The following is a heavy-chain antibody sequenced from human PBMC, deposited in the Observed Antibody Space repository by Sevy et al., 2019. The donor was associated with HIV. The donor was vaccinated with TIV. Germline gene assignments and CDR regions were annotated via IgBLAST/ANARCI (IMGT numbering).Heavy chain of an antibody. CDR1: GFTFSSYA. CDR3: VKDLRFLEWLSPEPTKAGPH. Sequence: GGSLRLSCSASGFTFSSYAMHWVRQAPGKGLEYVSAISSNGGSTYYADSVKGRFTISRDNSKNTLYLQMSSLRPEDTAVYYCVKDLRFLEWLSPEPTKAGPHWGQGTLVTVSS. D-gene: IGHD3-3*01. V-gene: IGHV3-64D*06. J-gene: IGHJ4*02. CDR2: ISSNGGST.